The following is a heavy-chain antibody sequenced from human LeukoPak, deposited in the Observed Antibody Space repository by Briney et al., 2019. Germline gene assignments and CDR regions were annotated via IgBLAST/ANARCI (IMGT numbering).Heavy chain of an antibody. J-gene: IGHJ4*02. CDR1: GFTFSSYW. V-gene: IGHV3-7*01. CDR3: ARNLWFGELSNFDY. D-gene: IGHD3-10*01. CDR2: IKEDGSEK. Sequence: GGSLRLSCAASGFTFSSYWMSWVRQAPGKGLEWVANIKEDGSEKYYVDSVKGRFTISRDNAKRSLYLQMNSLRAEDTAVYYCARNLWFGELSNFDYWGQGTLVTVSS.